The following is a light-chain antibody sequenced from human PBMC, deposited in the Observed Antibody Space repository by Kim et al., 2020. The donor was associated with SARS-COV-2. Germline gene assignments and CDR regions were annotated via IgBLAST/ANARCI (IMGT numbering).Light chain of an antibody. CDR2: RNN. J-gene: IGLJ3*02. CDR3: ATWDDSLNGPV. V-gene: IGLV1-47*01. CDR1: AWHIRSRY. Sequence: GQRSTTSTAGRAWHIRSRYVCWHRQITRTAPKLLSYRNNQRPSGVPDRFSVSKSGTSASLAISGLRSDDEAEYYCATWDDSLNGPVFGGGTQLTVL.